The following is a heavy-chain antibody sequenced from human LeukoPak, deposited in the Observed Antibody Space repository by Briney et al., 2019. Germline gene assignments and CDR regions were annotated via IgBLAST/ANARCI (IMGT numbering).Heavy chain of an antibody. CDR1: GFTFSSYS. J-gene: IGHJ4*02. V-gene: IGHV3-21*01. CDR3: ARGGIAARTIGY. Sequence: GGSLRLSCAASGFTFSSYSMNWVRQPPGKGLEWVSSISSSSSYIYYADSVKGRFTISRDNAKNSLYLQMTSLRAEDTAVYYCARGGIAARTIGYWGQGTLVTVSS. D-gene: IGHD6-6*01. CDR2: ISSSSSYI.